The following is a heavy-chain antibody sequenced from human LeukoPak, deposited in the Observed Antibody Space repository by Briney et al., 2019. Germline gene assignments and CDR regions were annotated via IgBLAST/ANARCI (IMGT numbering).Heavy chain of an antibody. CDR2: ISGSGGST. V-gene: IGHV3-23*01. CDR1: GFTVSSYA. J-gene: IGHJ5*02. D-gene: IGHD6-13*01. CDR3: ASDRYSST. Sequence: GGSLRLSCAASGFTVSSYAMSWVRQAPGKGLEWVSAISGSGGSTYYADSVKRRFPISRDNYKNTLYLQMNSLRGDATAVYYCASDRYSSTWGQGTLATVSS.